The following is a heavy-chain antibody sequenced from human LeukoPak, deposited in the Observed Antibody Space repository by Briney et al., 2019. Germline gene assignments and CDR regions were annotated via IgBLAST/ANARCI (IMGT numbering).Heavy chain of an antibody. Sequence: GGSLRLSCAASGFSFNNNAMDWVRQAPGKGLEWVSGVLGGGGATYYADSVKGRFTISRDNSMNTVYLQMTSLTAEDTAVYYCARERGSTNSYPLPIDYWGKGTLVTVSS. J-gene: IGHJ4*02. CDR2: VLGGGGAT. CDR3: ARERGSTNSYPLPIDY. CDR1: GFSFNNNA. D-gene: IGHD6-13*01. V-gene: IGHV3-23*01.